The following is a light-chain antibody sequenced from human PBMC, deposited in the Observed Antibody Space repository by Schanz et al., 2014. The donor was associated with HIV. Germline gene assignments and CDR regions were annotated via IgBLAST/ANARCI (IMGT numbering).Light chain of an antibody. CDR3: AAWDDSLNGSVV. Sequence: QSVLTQPPSASGTPGQRVTISCSGRNSNIGSNSVYWYQQLPGTAPKLLIQANNQRPSGVPDRFSGSKSGTSASLAISGLRSEDEADYYCAAWDDSLNGSVVFGGGTKVTVL. J-gene: IGLJ2*01. CDR1: NSNIGSNS. V-gene: IGLV1-44*01. CDR2: ANN.